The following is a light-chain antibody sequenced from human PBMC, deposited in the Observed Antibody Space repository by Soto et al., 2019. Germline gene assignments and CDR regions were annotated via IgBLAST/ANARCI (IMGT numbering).Light chain of an antibody. V-gene: IGKV1-39*01. CDR2: ASS. Sequence: DIQMTQSPSSLSASVGDSVTITCRASQYISGYLNWYQQKPGRAPKLLIYASSTLHSGVPSRFSGSGSGTDFTLTITSLQPADFATYYCQQSYSTPMYTFGQGTKVEI. CDR1: QYISGY. J-gene: IGKJ2*01. CDR3: QQSYSTPMYT.